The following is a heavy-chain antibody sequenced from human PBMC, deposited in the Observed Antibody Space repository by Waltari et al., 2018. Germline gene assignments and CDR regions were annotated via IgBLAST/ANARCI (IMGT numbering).Heavy chain of an antibody. CDR2: RKEDGSEI. J-gene: IGHJ4*02. CDR1: VFAFSKTW. CDR3: AASTAWYGTYFDY. D-gene: IGHD6-19*01. Sequence: DVRLVESGGGLVQPGGSLRLSCSPSVFAFSKTWMRWVRQAPGKGLEWVANRKEDGSEIYYVDSVKGRFTLSRDNTKNSLFLQMNSLKPDDTAVYYCAASTAWYGTYFDYWGQGSLVTVA. V-gene: IGHV3-7*03.